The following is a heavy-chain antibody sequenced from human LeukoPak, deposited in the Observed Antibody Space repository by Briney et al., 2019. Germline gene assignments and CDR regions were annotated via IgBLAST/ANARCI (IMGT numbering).Heavy chain of an antibody. CDR3: AKRAPPGTAVGVPYYFDH. Sequence: GGSLRLSCAASGFTFNNYAMSWFRQAPGTGLEWVSTVGGSGSDTFYADSVKGRFIISRDNSNNAVFLQMNSLRAEDTALYYCAKRAPPGTAVGVPYYFDHWGQGTLVTVSS. CDR1: GFTFNNYA. V-gene: IGHV3-23*01. CDR2: VGGSGSDT. D-gene: IGHD6-19*01. J-gene: IGHJ4*02.